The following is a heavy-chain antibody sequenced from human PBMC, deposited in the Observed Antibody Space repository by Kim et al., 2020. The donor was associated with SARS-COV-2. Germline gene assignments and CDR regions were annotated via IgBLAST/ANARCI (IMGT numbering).Heavy chain of an antibody. CDR2: IYYSGST. CDR1: GGSISSGGYY. CDR3: AREVRRGGYCSGGSCYSEGFLDY. J-gene: IGHJ4*02. Sequence: SETLSLTCTVSGGSISSGGYYWSWIRQHPGKGLEWIGYIYYSGSTYYNPSLKSRVTISVDTSKNQFSLKLSSVTAADTAVYYCAREVRRGGYCSGGSCYSEGFLDYWGQGALVTVSS. V-gene: IGHV4-31*03. D-gene: IGHD2-15*01.